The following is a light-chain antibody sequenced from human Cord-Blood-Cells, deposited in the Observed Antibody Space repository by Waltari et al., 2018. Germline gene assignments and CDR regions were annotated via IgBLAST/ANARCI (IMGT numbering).Light chain of an antibody. Sequence: QSALTQPASVSGSPGQSITISCPGTSSDVGSYNLVSCYQQHPGKAPKLVIYEGSKRPSGVSNRFSGSKSGNTASLTISGLQAEDEADYYCCSYAGSSTFVVFGGGTKLTVL. J-gene: IGLJ2*01. V-gene: IGLV2-23*03. CDR2: EGS. CDR3: CSYAGSSTFVV. CDR1: SSDVGSYNL.